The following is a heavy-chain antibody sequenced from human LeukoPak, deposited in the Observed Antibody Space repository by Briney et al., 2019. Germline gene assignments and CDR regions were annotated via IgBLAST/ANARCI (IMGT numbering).Heavy chain of an antibody. Sequence: ASVKVSCKASGYTFTSYGISWVRQAPGQGLEWMGWISAYNGNTNYAQKLQGRVTMTTDTSPSTAYMELRSLRSDDTAVYYCARASVGASYYYYYYYYMDVWGKGTTVTVSS. D-gene: IGHD1-26*01. J-gene: IGHJ6*03. V-gene: IGHV1-18*01. CDR1: GYTFTSYG. CDR3: ARASVGASYYYYYYYYMDV. CDR2: ISAYNGNT.